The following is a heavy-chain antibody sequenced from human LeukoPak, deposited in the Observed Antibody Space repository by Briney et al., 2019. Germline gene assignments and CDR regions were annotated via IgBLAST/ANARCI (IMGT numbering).Heavy chain of an antibody. CDR2: ISSSSSYI. CDR3: ARDFGRGDFWSGYYTGYFQH. Sequence: GGSLRLSCAASGFTFSSYSMNWVRQAPGKGLEWVSSISSSSSYIYYADSVKGRFTISRDNAKNSLYLQMNSLRAEDTAVYYCARDFGRGDFWSGYYTGYFQHWGQGTLVTVSS. J-gene: IGHJ1*01. D-gene: IGHD3-3*01. V-gene: IGHV3-21*01. CDR1: GFTFSSYS.